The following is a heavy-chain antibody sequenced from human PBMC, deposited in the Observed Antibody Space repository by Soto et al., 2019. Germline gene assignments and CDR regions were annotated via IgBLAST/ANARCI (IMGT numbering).Heavy chain of an antibody. V-gene: IGHV1-3*01. D-gene: IGHD3-9*01. CDR2: INAGNGNT. CDR1: GYTFTSYA. CDR3: AREVSYDIWEFDI. Sequence: ASVKVSCKASGYTFTSYAMHWVRQAPGQRLEWMGWINAGNGNTKYSQKFQGRVTITRDTSASTAYMELSSLRSEDTAVYYCAREVSYDIWEFDIWGQGTMVTVSS. J-gene: IGHJ3*02.